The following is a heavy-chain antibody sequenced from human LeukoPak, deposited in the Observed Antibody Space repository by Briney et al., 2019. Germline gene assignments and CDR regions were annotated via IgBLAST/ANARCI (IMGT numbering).Heavy chain of an antibody. CDR3: AKTCDSSGYYGQHDY. D-gene: IGHD3-22*01. CDR1: GFTFSSYA. V-gene: IGHV3-23*01. J-gene: IGHJ4*02. Sequence: SGGSLRLSCAASGFTFSSYAMSWVRQAPGKGLEWVSVISGSGDSTYYADSVKGRFTISRDNSKNTLCLQTNSLRAEDTAVYYCAKTCDSSGYYGQHDYWGQGTLVTVSS. CDR2: ISGSGDST.